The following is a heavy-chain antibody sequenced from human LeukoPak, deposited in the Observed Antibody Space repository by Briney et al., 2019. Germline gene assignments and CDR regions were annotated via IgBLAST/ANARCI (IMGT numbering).Heavy chain of an antibody. CDR1: GGSISSSNW. J-gene: IGHJ4*02. V-gene: IGHV4-4*02. CDR2: IYHSGST. CDR3: ARAPRITIFRITLFDY. Sequence: SETLSLTCAVSGGSISSSNWWSWVRQPPGKGLEWIGEIYHSGSTNYNPSLKSRLTISVDKSKNQFSLKLSSVTAADTAVYYCARAPRITIFRITLFDYWGQGTLVTVSS. D-gene: IGHD3-9*01.